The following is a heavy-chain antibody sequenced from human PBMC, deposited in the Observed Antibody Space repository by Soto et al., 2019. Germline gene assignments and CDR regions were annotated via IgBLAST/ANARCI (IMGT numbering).Heavy chain of an antibody. D-gene: IGHD1-20*01. CDR2: INHSGST. V-gene: IGHV4-34*01. CDR1: GGSFSGYY. J-gene: IGHJ4*02. CDR3: ARVPPPRYNWNYVHX. Sequence: SETLSLTFAVYGGSFSGYYWSWIRQPPGKGLEWILEINHSGSTNYNPSLKSRVTMSVDTSKNQFSLKLSSVTAAETAVYYCARVPPPRYNWNYVHXWGQATLVTVSX.